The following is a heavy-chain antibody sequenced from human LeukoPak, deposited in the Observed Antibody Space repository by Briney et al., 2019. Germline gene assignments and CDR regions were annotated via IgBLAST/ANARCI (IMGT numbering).Heavy chain of an antibody. D-gene: IGHD1-26*01. CDR2: IYNGGST. CDR1: GFVFNYNY. Sequence: GGSVRLSCAASGFVFNYNYMSWVRQAPGKGLEWVSVIYNGGSTYYADSVKGRFTISRDDSKNTVYLQMNSLRVEDTAVYYCARVKVGITYWFDPWGQGTLVTVSS. CDR3: ARVKVGITYWFDP. V-gene: IGHV3-66*01. J-gene: IGHJ5*02.